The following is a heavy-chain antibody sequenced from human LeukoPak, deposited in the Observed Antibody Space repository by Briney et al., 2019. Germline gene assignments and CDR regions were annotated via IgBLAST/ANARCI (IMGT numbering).Heavy chain of an antibody. CDR1: GFTFSSYG. J-gene: IGHJ6*02. CDR3: AKKEVAYYYGMDV. D-gene: IGHD5-24*01. Sequence: GGSLRLSCAASGFTFSSYGMHWVRQAPGKGLEWVAVISYDGSNKYYADSVKGRFTIPRDNSKNTLYLQMNSLRAEDTAVYYCAKKEVAYYYGMDVWGQGTTVTVSS. V-gene: IGHV3-30*18. CDR2: ISYDGSNK.